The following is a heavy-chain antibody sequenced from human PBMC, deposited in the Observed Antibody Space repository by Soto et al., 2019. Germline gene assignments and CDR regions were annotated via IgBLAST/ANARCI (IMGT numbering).Heavy chain of an antibody. J-gene: IGHJ4*02. Sequence: EVQLLESGGGSVQPGGSLRLSCAASGFTFSNYAMTWVRQAPGKGLEWVSTMSGTAGNTYYADSVKGRFTISRDNSKNPLYLQRNSLRAEDTAVYYCAKKYYFGSGSYVFYFDYWGQGTLVTVSS. V-gene: IGHV3-23*01. D-gene: IGHD3-10*01. CDR1: GFTFSNYA. CDR3: AKKYYFGSGSYVFYFDY. CDR2: MSGTAGNT.